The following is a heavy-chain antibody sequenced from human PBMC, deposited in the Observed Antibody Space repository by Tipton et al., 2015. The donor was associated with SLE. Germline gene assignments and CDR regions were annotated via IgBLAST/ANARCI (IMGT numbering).Heavy chain of an antibody. CDR1: GGSISDSTVY. CDR3: ARPVRFGTYLDY. D-gene: IGHD3-10*01. CDR2: MYYGGDT. Sequence: TLSLTCTVSGGSISDSTVYWAWIRQPPGKGLEWIGSMYYGGDTYHNPSLKSRVTMSVDTSKNHFSLRLTSVTAADTAVYFCARPVRFGTYLDYWGQGTLVTVSS. J-gene: IGHJ4*02. V-gene: IGHV4-39*07.